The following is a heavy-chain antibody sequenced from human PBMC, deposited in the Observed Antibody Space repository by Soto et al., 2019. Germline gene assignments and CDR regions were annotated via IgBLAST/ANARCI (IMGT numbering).Heavy chain of an antibody. J-gene: IGHJ4*02. Sequence: GGSLRLSCAASGFTFSSYAMHWVRLVPGKGLEWVAVISYDGSNKYYADSVKGRFTISRDNSKNTLYLQMNSLRAEDTAGYYCARDDCGGYCYRASDYWGQGTLVTVSS. CDR3: ARDDCGGYCYRASDY. CDR1: GFTFSSYA. CDR2: ISYDGSNK. D-gene: IGHD2-21*02. V-gene: IGHV3-30-3*01.